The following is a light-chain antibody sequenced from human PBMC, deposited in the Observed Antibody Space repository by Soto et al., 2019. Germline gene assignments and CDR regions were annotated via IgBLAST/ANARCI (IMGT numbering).Light chain of an antibody. CDR1: SSDVGGYNL. CDR2: DVS. V-gene: IGLV2-11*01. Sequence: QSALTQPRSVSGSPGQSVTISCTGTSSDVGGYNLVSWYQQHPGKAPKLMIYDVSKRPSGVPDRFSGSKSGNTASLTISGLQAEDEADYYCFSYADSYTFYVVGTGTKVTVL. CDR3: FSYADSYTFYV. J-gene: IGLJ1*01.